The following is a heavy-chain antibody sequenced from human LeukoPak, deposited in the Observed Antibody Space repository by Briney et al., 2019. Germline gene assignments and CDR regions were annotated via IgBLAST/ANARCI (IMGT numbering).Heavy chain of an antibody. CDR3: ARVLIALYYFDY. Sequence: PSETLSLTCAVSGYSISSGYYWGWIRQPPGKGLEWIGSIYHSGSTYYNPSLNIRVTISVHTSKTQFSLQLSSVTAADTAVYYCARVLIALYYFDYWGQGTLVTVSS. V-gene: IGHV4-38-2*01. CDR1: GYSISSGYY. J-gene: IGHJ4*02. D-gene: IGHD3-3*02. CDR2: IYHSGST.